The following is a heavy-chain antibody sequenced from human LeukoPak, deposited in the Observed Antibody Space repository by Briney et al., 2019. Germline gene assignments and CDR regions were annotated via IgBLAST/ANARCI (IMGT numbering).Heavy chain of an antibody. Sequence: SETLSLTCTVSGASVSSNYWSWIRHPAAKGLEWIGRISISDGTNYSPSLKSRVSMSVDASKNQFSLILTSATAADAAVYYCARLRRNGNDWYADDSWGQGILVTVSS. CDR1: GASVSSNY. D-gene: IGHD6-19*01. J-gene: IGHJ4*02. V-gene: IGHV4-4*07. CDR2: ISISDGT. CDR3: ARLRRNGNDWYADDS.